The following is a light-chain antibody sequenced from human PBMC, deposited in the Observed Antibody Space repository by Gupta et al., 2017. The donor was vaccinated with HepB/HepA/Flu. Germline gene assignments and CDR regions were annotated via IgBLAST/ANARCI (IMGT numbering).Light chain of an antibody. J-gene: IGKJ1*01. CDR1: QSVLYNKNY. CDR3: QQYHSTPRT. Sequence: DIVMTQSPDSLAVSLGERATINCKSSQSVLYNKNYLAWYQQKPGQPPKLLIYWASTRESGVPDRFSGSGSGTDFTLTIGSLQAEDVAVYYCQQYHSTPRTFGQGTKVEIK. V-gene: IGKV4-1*01. CDR2: WAS.